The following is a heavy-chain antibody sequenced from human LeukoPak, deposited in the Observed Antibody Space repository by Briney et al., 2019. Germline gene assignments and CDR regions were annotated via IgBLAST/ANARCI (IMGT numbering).Heavy chain of an antibody. V-gene: IGHV3-48*03. CDR1: GFTFSTYE. CDR3: ARVVRDGYNRIDY. J-gene: IGHJ4*02. Sequence: GGSLRLSCAASGFTFSTYEMNWVRQAPGKGLEWVSYISGTGTTIYYADSVKGRFTISRDNAKNSLYLQMNSLRAEDTAVYYCARVVRDGYNRIDYWGQRTLVTVSS. CDR2: ISGTGTTI. D-gene: IGHD5-24*01.